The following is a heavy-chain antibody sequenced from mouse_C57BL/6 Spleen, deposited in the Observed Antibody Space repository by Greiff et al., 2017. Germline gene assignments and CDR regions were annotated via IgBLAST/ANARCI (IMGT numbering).Heavy chain of an antibody. CDR1: GYTFTSYW. CDR2: IHPNSGST. V-gene: IGHV1-64*01. J-gene: IGHJ1*03. CDR3: ARYYGSSHWYFDV. D-gene: IGHD1-1*01. Sequence: QVHVKQPGAELVKPGASVKLSCKASGYTFTSYWMHWVKQRPGQGLEWIGMIHPNSGSTNYNEKFKSKATLTVDKSSSTAYMQLSSLTSEDSAVYYCARYYGSSHWYFDVWGTGTTVTVSS.